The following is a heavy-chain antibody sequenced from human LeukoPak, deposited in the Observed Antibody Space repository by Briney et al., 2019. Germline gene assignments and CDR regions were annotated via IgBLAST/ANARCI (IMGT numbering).Heavy chain of an antibody. CDR1: GFTFSSYW. Sequence: PGGSLRLSCAASGFTFSSYWMHWVRQAPGKGLVWVSRINSDGSSTSYADSVKGRFTISRDNAKNTLYLQMNSLRAEDTAVYYCARAGRHGYTNGNWFDPWGQGTLVTVSS. D-gene: IGHD5-24*01. J-gene: IGHJ5*02. CDR2: INSDGSST. CDR3: ARAGRHGYTNGNWFDP. V-gene: IGHV3-74*01.